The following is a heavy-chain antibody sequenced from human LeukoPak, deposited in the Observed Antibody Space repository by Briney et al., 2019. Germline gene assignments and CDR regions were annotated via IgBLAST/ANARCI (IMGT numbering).Heavy chain of an antibody. CDR3: ARLKSDFYDSSGYYDLGWFDP. D-gene: IGHD3-22*01. J-gene: IGHJ5*02. V-gene: IGHV4-4*07. Sequence: SETLSLTCTVSGGSISSYYWSWIRQPAGKGLEWIGRIYTSGSTNYNPSLKSRVTISVDTSKNQFSLKLSSVTAADTAVYYCARLKSDFYDSSGYYDLGWFDPWGQGTLVTVSS. CDR1: GGSISSYY. CDR2: IYTSGST.